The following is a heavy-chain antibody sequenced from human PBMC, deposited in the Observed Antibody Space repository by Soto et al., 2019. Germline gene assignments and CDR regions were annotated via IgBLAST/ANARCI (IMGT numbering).Heavy chain of an antibody. CDR2: INESRIT. V-gene: IGHV4-34*01. D-gene: IGHD1-1*01. CDR3: ARGSGIVALPGELEDVKYDY. J-gene: IGHJ4*02. Sequence: QVQLQQWGAGLVKPSETLSLSCAVYGQSCSCHSWAWTRQPPRKGLEWIGAINESRITYYNPSLKSRVTISTDTSKNQFSLKLSSVSAADTAAYFCARGSGIVALPGELEDVKYDYWGQGTLVNVSS. CDR1: GQSCSCHS.